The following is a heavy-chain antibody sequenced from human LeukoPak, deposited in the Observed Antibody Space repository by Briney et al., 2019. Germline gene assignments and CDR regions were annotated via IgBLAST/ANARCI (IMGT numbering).Heavy chain of an antibody. V-gene: IGHV4-34*01. J-gene: IGHJ2*01. CDR3: ASSRDLYLDAFTSYWYFDV. Sequence: SETLSLTCAVYGASFRAYYWSWIRQAPGKGLEWIGEINDSGHGRYNASLKSRVTMSVDASKNQLSLKLKSVTAADTAVYYCASSRDLYLDAFTSYWYFDVWGRGSLVTVSS. D-gene: IGHD3-16*01. CDR2: INDSGHG. CDR1: GASFRAYY.